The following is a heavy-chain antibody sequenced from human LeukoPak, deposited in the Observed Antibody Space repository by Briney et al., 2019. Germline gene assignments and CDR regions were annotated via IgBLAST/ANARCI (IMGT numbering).Heavy chain of an antibody. V-gene: IGHV3-48*01. CDR3: ARDLFGPLDY. CDR2: ISSSSSTI. Sequence: GGSLRLSCAASGFTFSSYSMNWVRQAPGKGLEWVSYISSSSSTIYYAGSVKGRFTISRDNAKNSLYLQMNSLRAEDTAVYYCARDLFGPLDYCGQGNLVTVSS. D-gene: IGHD2-21*01. CDR1: GFTFSSYS. J-gene: IGHJ4*02.